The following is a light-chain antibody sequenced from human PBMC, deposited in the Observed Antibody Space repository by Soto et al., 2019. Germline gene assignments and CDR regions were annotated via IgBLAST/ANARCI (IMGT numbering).Light chain of an antibody. CDR1: QSVTSSY. V-gene: IGKV3-20*01. J-gene: IGKJ1*01. CDR3: QQYGSSPRT. Sequence: DIVLTQSPGTLSLSPGERATLSCRASQSVTSSYLAGYQQKPGQAPRLLIYGASSRATGIPDRFSGSGSGTDFTLTISRLEPEDFAVYYCQQYGSSPRTFGQGTKVEIK. CDR2: GAS.